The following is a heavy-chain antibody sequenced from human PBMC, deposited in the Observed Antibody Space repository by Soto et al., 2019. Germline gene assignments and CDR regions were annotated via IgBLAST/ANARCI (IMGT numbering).Heavy chain of an antibody. CDR2: ISYDGSNK. CDR1: GFTFSSYG. CDR3: AKDYHYGDYGGPGD. D-gene: IGHD4-17*01. Sequence: GGSLRLSCAASGFTFSSYGMHWVRQAPGKGLEWVAVISYDGSNKYYADSVKGRFTISRDNSKNTLYLQMNSLRAEDTAVYYCAKDYHYGDYGGPGDWGQGTLVTVSS. V-gene: IGHV3-30*18. J-gene: IGHJ4*02.